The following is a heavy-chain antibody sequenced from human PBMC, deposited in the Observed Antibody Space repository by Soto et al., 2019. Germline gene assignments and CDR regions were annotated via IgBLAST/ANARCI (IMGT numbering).Heavy chain of an antibody. CDR1: GFTFSSYA. D-gene: IGHD6-19*01. CDR2: VSGGGDTT. CDR3: AKDDYNSGRPTLFDY. J-gene: IGHJ4*02. V-gene: IGHV3-23*01. Sequence: GKPGGSLRLSCAASGFTFSSYAMSWVRQAPGKGLEWVSAVSGGGDTTYYADSVKGRFAISRDNSKNTLYLQVSSLRAEDTALYYCAKDDYNSGRPTLFDYWGQGTLVTVSS.